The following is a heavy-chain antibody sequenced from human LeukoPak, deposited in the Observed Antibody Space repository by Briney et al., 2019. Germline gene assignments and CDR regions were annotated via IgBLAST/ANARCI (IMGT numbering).Heavy chain of an antibody. CDR2: ISGSGGST. V-gene: IGHV3-23*01. CDR3: AKGGLAYYYYYMDV. Sequence: GGSLRLSCAASGFTFSSYAMSWVRQAPGKGLEWVSAISGSGGSTYYADSVKGRFTISRDNSKNTLYLQMNSLRAEDTAVYYCAKGGLAYYYYYMDVWGKGTTVTVSS. CDR1: GFTFSSYA. J-gene: IGHJ6*03.